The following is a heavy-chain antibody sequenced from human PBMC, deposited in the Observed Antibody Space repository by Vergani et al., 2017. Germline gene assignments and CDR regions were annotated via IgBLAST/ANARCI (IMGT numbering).Heavy chain of an antibody. CDR1: GGTFSSYT. CDR2: IIPILGIA. V-gene: IGHV1-69*02. CDR3: ARAQDDFVFYDARDI. D-gene: IGHD3-16*01. Sequence: QVQLVQSGAEVKKPGSSVKVSCKASGGTFSSYTISWVRQAPGQGLEWMGRIIPILGIANYAQKFQGRVTITASKSTSTAYMELSSLRSEDTAVYYCARAQDDFVFYDARDIWSEGTMGTVSS. J-gene: IGHJ3*02.